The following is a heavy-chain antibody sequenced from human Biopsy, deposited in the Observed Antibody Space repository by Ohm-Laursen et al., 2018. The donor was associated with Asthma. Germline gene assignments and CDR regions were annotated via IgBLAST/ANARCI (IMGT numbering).Heavy chain of an antibody. Sequence: SQTLSLTCTVSGGSISSGAYYWSWVRQPPAKGLEWIGYIYYIGSTYYNPSLKSRVAISLDTSKNQFSLKLSSVTAADTAVYFCARRGGVRRYFDYWGQGTLVTASS. J-gene: IGHJ4*02. V-gene: IGHV4-30-4*01. CDR3: ARRGGVRRYFDY. CDR2: IYYIGST. D-gene: IGHD3-16*01. CDR1: GGSISSGAYY.